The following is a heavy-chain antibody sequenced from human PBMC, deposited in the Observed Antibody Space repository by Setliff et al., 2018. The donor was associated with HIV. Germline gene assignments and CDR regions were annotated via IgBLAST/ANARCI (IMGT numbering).Heavy chain of an antibody. CDR1: GYTFTAYY. V-gene: IGHV1-2*06. Sequence: ASVKVSCKASGYTFTAYYIHWVRQAPGHGLQLMGRLAHSSGGTNYIQKIQGRVTITRDTSIYTVYMELTGLTSDDTAVYYCARQDHSSVNSGSLYAFDVWGQGTMVTVSS. J-gene: IGHJ3*01. CDR3: ARQDHSSVNSGSLYAFDV. CDR2: LAHSSGGT. D-gene: IGHD3-22*01.